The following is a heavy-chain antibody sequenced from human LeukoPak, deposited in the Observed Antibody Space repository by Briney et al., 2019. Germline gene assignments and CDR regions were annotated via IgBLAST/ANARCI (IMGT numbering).Heavy chain of an antibody. V-gene: IGHV4-34*01. CDR3: ARPMKTGYSSSWPADPFDY. D-gene: IGHD6-13*01. J-gene: IGHJ4*02. Sequence: PSETLSLTCVVSGGSFSGYYWSWIRQPPGKGLEWIGEINNSGSTNYNPSLKSRVTISVDTSKNQFSLKLSSVTAADTAVYYCARPMKTGYSSSWPADPFDYWGQGTLVTVSS. CDR2: INNSGST. CDR1: GGSFSGYY.